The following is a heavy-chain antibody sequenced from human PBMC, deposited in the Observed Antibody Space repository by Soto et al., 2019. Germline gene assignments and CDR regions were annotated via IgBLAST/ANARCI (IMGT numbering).Heavy chain of an antibody. CDR3: ARGDSSGDYWFDY. V-gene: IGHV4-34*01. CDR2: INHSGST. D-gene: IGHD3-22*01. Sequence: SETLSLTCAVYGGSFSGYYWSWIRQPPGKGLEWIGEINHSGSTNYNPSLKSRVTISVDTSKNQFSLKLSSVTAADTAVYYCARGDSSGDYWFDYWGQGTLVTVSS. J-gene: IGHJ4*02. CDR1: GGSFSGYY.